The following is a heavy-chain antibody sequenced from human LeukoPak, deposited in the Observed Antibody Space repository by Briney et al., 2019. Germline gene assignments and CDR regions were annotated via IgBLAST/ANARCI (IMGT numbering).Heavy chain of an antibody. V-gene: IGHV3-30*01. CDR2: ISYDGSNK. Sequence: GRSLRLSCAASGFTFSSYAMHWVRQAPGKGLEWVAVISYDGSNKYYADSVKGRFTISRDNSKNTLYLQMNSLRAEDTAVYYCARDPATYHYDSCPYYYYYMDVWGKGTTVTVSS. CDR3: ARDPATYHYDSCPYYYYYMDV. D-gene: IGHD3-22*01. J-gene: IGHJ6*03. CDR1: GFTFSSYA.